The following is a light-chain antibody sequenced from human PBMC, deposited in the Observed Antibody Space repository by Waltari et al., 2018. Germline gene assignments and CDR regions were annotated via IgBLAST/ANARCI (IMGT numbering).Light chain of an antibody. Sequence: SFELTQPPSLSVSPGQTARITCSGDALSKQYAHWHQQRPGLAPVLVIYKDTERPSGIPVRVSGASSGTTVTLTISGVQAEDEADYYCQSADSSGSVVFGGGTKLTVL. CDR2: KDT. J-gene: IGLJ2*01. V-gene: IGLV3-25*03. CDR3: QSADSSGSVV. CDR1: ALSKQY.